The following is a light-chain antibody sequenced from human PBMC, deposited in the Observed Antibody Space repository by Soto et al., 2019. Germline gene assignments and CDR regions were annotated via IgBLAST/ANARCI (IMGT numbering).Light chain of an antibody. J-gene: IGLJ2*01. V-gene: IGLV2-14*01. CDR3: CSYTSSSTVV. CDR1: SSDVGGYNY. Sequence: QSALTQPASVSGSPGQSITISCTGTSSDVGGYNYVSWYQQHPGKAPKLMIYDVSNRPSGVSNRFSGSKSGNTASLTISGLQAEDEADYYCCSYTSSSTVVFGGGTKDTVL. CDR2: DVS.